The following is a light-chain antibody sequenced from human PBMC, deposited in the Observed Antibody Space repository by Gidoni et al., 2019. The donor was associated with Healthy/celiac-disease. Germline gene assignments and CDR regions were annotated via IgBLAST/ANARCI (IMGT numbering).Light chain of an antibody. CDR1: QSVSSN. CDR3: QQYNNWPSYT. V-gene: IGKV3-15*01. J-gene: IGKJ2*01. Sequence: IVMTQSPATLSVSPGERATLSCRASQSVSSNLPWYQQKPGQAPRLLIYGASTRATGIPARFSGSGSGTEFTLTISSLQSEDFAVYYCQQYNNWPSYTFGQGTKLEIK. CDR2: GAS.